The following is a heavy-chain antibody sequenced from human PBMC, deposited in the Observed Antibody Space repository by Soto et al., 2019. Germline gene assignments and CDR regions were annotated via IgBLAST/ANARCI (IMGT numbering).Heavy chain of an antibody. J-gene: IGHJ4*02. CDR1: GGTFSSYA. CDR3: ARSLPGEQQLGLYYFDY. D-gene: IGHD6-13*01. Sequence: SVKVSCKASGGTFSSYAISWVRQAPGQGLEWMGGIIPIFGTANYAQKFQGRVTITADESTSTAYMELSSLRSEDTAVYYCARSLPGEQQLGLYYFDYWGQGTLVTVSS. V-gene: IGHV1-69*13. CDR2: IIPIFGTA.